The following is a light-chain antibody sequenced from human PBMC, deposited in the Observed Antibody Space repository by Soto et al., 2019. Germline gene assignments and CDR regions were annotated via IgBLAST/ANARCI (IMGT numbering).Light chain of an antibody. V-gene: IGKV3-20*01. CDR1: QSVSNNY. Sequence: EIVLTQSPGTLSLSPGERATLSCRASQSVSNNYLAWYKQKHGQAPRVXIYGASNRAAGIPDRVSGSGSGTDFNFTIGRLEPEDFEMYYCQQYSDSPPTFGQGTKVDIK. J-gene: IGKJ1*01. CDR3: QQYSDSPPT. CDR2: GAS.